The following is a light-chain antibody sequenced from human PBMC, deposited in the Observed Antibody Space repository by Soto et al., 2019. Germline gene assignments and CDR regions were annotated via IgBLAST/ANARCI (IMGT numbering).Light chain of an antibody. Sequence: DIQMTQSPSSVSASVGDRVTITCRASQGIDNWLAWYQQKPGKAPKLLIYTASSLQSGVPSRFSGSGSGTAFTLTISSLQPEDFATYSCQQGYSFPVTFGQGTRLEIK. CDR1: QGIDNW. CDR2: TAS. J-gene: IGKJ5*01. V-gene: IGKV1-12*01. CDR3: QQGYSFPVT.